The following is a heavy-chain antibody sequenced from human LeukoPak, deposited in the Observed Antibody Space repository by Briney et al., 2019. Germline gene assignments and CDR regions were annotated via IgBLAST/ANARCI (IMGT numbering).Heavy chain of an antibody. D-gene: IGHD6-6*01. J-gene: IGHJ4*02. CDR3: TRGSWYSSSSYYFDY. CDR1: GYTFTTDD. V-gene: IGHV1-8*03. Sequence: VKVSCKASGYTFTTDDINWVRQATGQGLEWMGWKNPNSGNTGYAQKFQGRVTITRNTSISTVYMELSSLRSEDTAVYYCTRGSWYSSSSYYFDYWGQGTLVTVSS. CDR2: KNPNSGNT.